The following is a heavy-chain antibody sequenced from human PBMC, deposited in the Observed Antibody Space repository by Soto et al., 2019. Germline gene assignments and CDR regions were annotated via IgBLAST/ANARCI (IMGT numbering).Heavy chain of an antibody. CDR3: ARAALSPEWLVDYYYYMDV. V-gene: IGHV3-74*01. CDR1: GFTFSSYW. Sequence: EVQLVESGGGLVQPGGSLRLSCAASGFTFSSYWMHWVRQAPGKGLVWVSRINSDGSSTSYADSVKGRFTISRDNAKNTRYLQMNSLRAEDTAVYYCARAALSPEWLVDYYYYMDVWGKGTTVTVSS. D-gene: IGHD6-19*01. J-gene: IGHJ6*03. CDR2: INSDGSST.